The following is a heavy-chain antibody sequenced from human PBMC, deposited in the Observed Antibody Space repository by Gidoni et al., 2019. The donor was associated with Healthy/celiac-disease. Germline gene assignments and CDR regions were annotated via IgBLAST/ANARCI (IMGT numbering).Heavy chain of an antibody. CDR1: AFTFSSYS. CDR3: ARDSSSFYSNFDY. CDR2: ISSSSSYI. J-gene: IGHJ4*02. D-gene: IGHD6-6*01. V-gene: IGHV3-21*01. Sequence: VQLVESGGGLVKPGGSLRLSCAASAFTFSSYSMNWGRQAPGKVLEWVSSISSSSSYIYYADSVKGRFTISRDNAKNSLYLQMNSLRAEDTAVYYCARDSSSFYSNFDYWGQGTLVTVSS.